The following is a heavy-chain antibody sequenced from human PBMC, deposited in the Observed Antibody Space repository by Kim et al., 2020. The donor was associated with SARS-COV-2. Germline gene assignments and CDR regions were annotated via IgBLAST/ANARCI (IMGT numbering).Heavy chain of an antibody. J-gene: IGHJ4*02. V-gene: IGHV3-43*02. CDR1: GFTFDDYA. Sequence: GGSLRLSCVASGFTFDDYAIHWVRQAPKKGLEWVSLISGDGRSTKYADSVKGRFTVSKDNSKNSLYLQMNSLRTEDSALYYCAKDRRWSRTDCHGPIEYWGQETLVTVS. D-gene: IGHD3-3*01. CDR2: ISGDGRST. CDR3: AKDRRWSRTDCHGPIEY.